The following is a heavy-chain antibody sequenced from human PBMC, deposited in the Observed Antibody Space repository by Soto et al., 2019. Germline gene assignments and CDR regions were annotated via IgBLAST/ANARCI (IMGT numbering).Heavy chain of an antibody. CDR2: ISSNSAYI. CDR3: TRDASRDSSARGWFDP. CDR1: GFTFSSYA. V-gene: IGHV3-21*01. D-gene: IGHD6-13*01. J-gene: IGHJ5*02. Sequence: GGSMRLSCAASGFTFSSYAMSWVRQAPGKGLEWVSTISSNSAYIYYTDALRGRFTISRDNAKNSLHLQMNSLRAEDTAVYYCTRDASRDSSARGWFDPWGPGTLVTVSS.